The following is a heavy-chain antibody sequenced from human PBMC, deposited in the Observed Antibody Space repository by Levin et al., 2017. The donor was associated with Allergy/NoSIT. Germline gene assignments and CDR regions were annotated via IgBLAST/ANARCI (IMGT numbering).Heavy chain of an antibody. CDR1: GGSVSSGSYY. CDR3: ARALRVLRFLEWSSGMDV. CDR2: IYYSGST. J-gene: IGHJ6*02. V-gene: IGHV4-61*01. Sequence: SETLSLTCTVSGGSVSSGSYYWSWIRQPPGTGLEWIGYIYYSGSTNYNPSLKSRVTISVDTSKNQFSLKLSSVTAADTAVYYCARALRVLRFLEWSSGMDVWGQGTTVTVSS. D-gene: IGHD3-3*01.